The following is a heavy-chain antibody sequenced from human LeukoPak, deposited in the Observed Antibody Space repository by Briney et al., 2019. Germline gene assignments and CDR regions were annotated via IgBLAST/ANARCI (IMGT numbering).Heavy chain of an antibody. Sequence: ASVKVSCKASGGTFSSYAISWVRQAPGPGLEWMGRIIPILGIANYAQKFQGRVTITADKSTSTAYMELSSLRSEDTAVYYCARVDTAMVIDYWGQGTLVTVSS. V-gene: IGHV1-69*04. D-gene: IGHD5-18*01. CDR3: ARVDTAMVIDY. CDR1: GGTFSSYA. J-gene: IGHJ4*02. CDR2: IIPILGIA.